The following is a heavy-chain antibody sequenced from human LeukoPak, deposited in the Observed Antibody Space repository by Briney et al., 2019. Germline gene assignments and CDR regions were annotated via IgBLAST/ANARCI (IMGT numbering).Heavy chain of an antibody. Sequence: ASVKVSCTASGYTFTSYGISWVRQAPGQGLEWMGWISIYNGDTNYAQNLQGRVTMTRDTSTSTVYMELSSLRPEDTAIYYCARIRDGYNDAYDIWGQGTVVTVPS. CDR3: ARIRDGYNDAYDI. V-gene: IGHV1-18*01. CDR1: GYTFTSYG. CDR2: ISIYNGDT. D-gene: IGHD5-24*01. J-gene: IGHJ3*02.